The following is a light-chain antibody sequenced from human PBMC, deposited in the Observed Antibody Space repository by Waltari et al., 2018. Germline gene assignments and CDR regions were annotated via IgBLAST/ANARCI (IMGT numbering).Light chain of an antibody. CDR3: QHRGHWPPDAT. V-gene: IGKV3-11*01. CDR2: DTS. J-gene: IGKJ3*01. Sequence: ELVLTQSPATLSLSPGERATTSCRASQSVRGYIAWSQQKPGQAPRLLIYDTSNQATGLPARFSGSGSGTDFTLTISSLEPEDFAVYYCQHRGHWPPDATFGPGTKVDIK. CDR1: QSVRGY.